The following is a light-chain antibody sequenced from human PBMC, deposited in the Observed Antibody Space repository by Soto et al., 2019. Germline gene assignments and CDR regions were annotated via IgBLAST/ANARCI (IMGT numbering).Light chain of an antibody. CDR3: CSYADSSTYL. CDR2: EAS. V-gene: IGLV2-23*01. Sequence: QSVLTQPASVSGSPGQAIAISCTGTSSDGGYYNGVSWYQQHPGKAPKLMIYEASKRPSGVSNRFSGSTSGNPASLTISGLQAEDEADYYCCSYADSSTYLFGTGTKVTVL. CDR1: SSDGGYYNG. J-gene: IGLJ1*01.